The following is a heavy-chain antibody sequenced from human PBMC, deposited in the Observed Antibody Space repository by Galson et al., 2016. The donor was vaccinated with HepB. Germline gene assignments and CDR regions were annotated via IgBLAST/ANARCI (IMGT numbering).Heavy chain of an antibody. V-gene: IGHV5-10-1*01. J-gene: IGHJ6*02. D-gene: IGHD1-14*01. CDR1: GYSFTTFW. Sequence: QSGAEVKKPGESLRISCEGSGYSFTTFWVSWVRQVPGKGLEWMGRIDPGDSSTNYSPSFQGHVTMSADKSISTAYLQWSSLKASDTAMYYCAIHLEPNHYDDTGMDVWGQGTPVTVSS. CDR3: AIHLEPNHYDDTGMDV. CDR2: IDPGDSST.